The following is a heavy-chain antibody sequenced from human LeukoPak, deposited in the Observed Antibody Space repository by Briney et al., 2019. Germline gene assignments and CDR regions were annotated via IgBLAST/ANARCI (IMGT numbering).Heavy chain of an antibody. CDR3: AKDIPYSSGWYQYYYYMDV. J-gene: IGHJ6*03. V-gene: IGHV3-23*01. CDR2: ISDSGGVT. D-gene: IGHD6-19*01. CDR1: GFTFSSYA. Sequence: GGSLRLSCAASGFTFSSYAMTWVRQAPGKGLEWVSVISDSGGVTHYADSVKGRFTISRDNAKNSLYLQMNSLRAEDTALYYCAKDIPYSSGWYQYYYYMDVWGKGTTVTVSS.